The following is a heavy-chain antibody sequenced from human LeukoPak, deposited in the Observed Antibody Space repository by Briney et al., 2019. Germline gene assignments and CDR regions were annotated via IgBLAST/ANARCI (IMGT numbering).Heavy chain of an antibody. J-gene: IGHJ6*02. V-gene: IGHV3-21*01. CDR3: ASLSIVDDYYYGMDV. Sequence: GRSLRLSCAASGFTFSSYSMNWVRQAPGKGLEWVSSISSSSSYIYYADSVKGRFTISRDNAKNSLYLQMNSLRAEDTAVYYCASLSIVDDYYYGMDVWGQGTTVTVSS. CDR1: GFTFSSYS. CDR2: ISSSSSYI. D-gene: IGHD1-26*01.